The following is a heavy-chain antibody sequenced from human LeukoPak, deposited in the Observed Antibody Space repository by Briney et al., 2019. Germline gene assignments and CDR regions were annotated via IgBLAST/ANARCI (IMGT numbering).Heavy chain of an antibody. Sequence: GGSLRLSWSASGFTFRSYGMHWVRQAPGKGLEWVAFIRYDGSNKPYVDSVKGRFTISRDNSKNTLYLQMNSLRAEDTAVYYCAKQLESGTYSAFDIWGQGTMVTVSS. CDR2: IRYDGSNK. CDR1: GFTFRSYG. V-gene: IGHV3-30*02. D-gene: IGHD1-26*01. CDR3: AKQLESGTYSAFDI. J-gene: IGHJ3*02.